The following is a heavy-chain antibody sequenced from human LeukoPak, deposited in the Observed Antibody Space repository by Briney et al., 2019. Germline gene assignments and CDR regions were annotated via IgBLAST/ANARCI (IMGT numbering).Heavy chain of an antibody. CDR3: ARAHDYGDYVPYYYYYYYMDV. CDR1: GGTFSSYA. Sequence: SVKVSCKASGGTFSSYAISWVRQAPGQGLEWMGGIIPIFGTANYAQKFQGRVTITTDESTSTAYMELSSLRSEDTAVYYCARAHDYGDYVPYYYYYYYMDVWGKGTTVIVSS. CDR2: IIPIFGTA. J-gene: IGHJ6*03. D-gene: IGHD4-17*01. V-gene: IGHV1-69*05.